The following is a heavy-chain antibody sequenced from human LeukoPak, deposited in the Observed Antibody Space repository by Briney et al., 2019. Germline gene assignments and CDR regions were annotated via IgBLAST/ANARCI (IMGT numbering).Heavy chain of an antibody. Sequence: GGSLRHPCAASGLTFSRYAMSWVRQAPGKGREWVSANSGRGGSTYYADSVKGRFTICRDNYKNTLYLQMNSQRAEHTAVFYCANEHVYGGNSVDYWGQGTLVTVSS. CDR1: GLTFSRYA. J-gene: IGHJ4*02. CDR3: ANEHVYGGNSVDY. V-gene: IGHV3-23*01. CDR2: NSGRGGST. D-gene: IGHD4-23*01.